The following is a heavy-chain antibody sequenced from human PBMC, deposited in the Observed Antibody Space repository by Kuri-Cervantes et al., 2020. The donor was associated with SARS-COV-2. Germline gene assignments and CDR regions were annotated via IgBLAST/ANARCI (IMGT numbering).Heavy chain of an antibody. D-gene: IGHD2-2*01. Sequence: ASVKVSCKASGYTFTSYGISWVRQAPGQGLEWMGWISAYNGNTNYAQKLQGRVTMTTDTSTSTAYMEVRSLRSDDTAVYYCARAFCSSTSCYYFDYWGQGTLVTVSS. J-gene: IGHJ4*02. CDR3: ARAFCSSTSCYYFDY. V-gene: IGHV1-18*01. CDR1: GYTFTSYG. CDR2: ISAYNGNT.